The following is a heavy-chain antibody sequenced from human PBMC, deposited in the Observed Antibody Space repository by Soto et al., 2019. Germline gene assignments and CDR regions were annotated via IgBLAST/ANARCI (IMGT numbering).Heavy chain of an antibody. D-gene: IGHD2-21*02. Sequence: GGSLRLSCMGSGFIFHNHALTWVRQAPGKGLEWVAFISYDGSNKYYADSVKGRFTISRDNSKNTLYLQMNSLRAEDTAVHYCARGIPEEPGCGGDCRNWGSAFDIWGQGTMVTVSS. J-gene: IGHJ3*02. V-gene: IGHV3-30*04. CDR1: GFIFHNHA. CDR3: ARGIPEEPGCGGDCRNWGSAFDI. CDR2: ISYDGSNK.